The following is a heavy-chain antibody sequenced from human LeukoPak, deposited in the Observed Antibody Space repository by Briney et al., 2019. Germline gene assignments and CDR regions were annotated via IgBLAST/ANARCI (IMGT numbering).Heavy chain of an antibody. CDR2: IIPIFGTA. V-gene: IGHV1-69*05. J-gene: IGHJ4*02. D-gene: IGHD4-17*01. CDR1: GYTFSSYG. CDR3: ARDTYGDYAGFFDY. Sequence: ASVKVSCKASGYTFSSYGISWVRQAPGQGLEWMGGIIPIFGTANYAQKFQGRVTITTDESTSTAYMELSSLRSEDTAVYYCARDTYGDYAGFFDYWGQGTLVTVSS.